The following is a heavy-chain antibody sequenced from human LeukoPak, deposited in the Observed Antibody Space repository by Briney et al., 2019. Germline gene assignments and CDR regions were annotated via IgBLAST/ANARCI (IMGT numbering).Heavy chain of an antibody. Sequence: GASVKVSCKASGYTFTAYYIQWVRQAPGQGPEWMGTIRPGDNRMSYAQKFQGRVTMTRDMSTTTGYMELSSLRSEDTAVYYCVREKSGGTYDYWGQGTQVTASS. CDR2: IRPGDNRM. V-gene: IGHV1-46*01. CDR1: GYTFTAYY. CDR3: VREKSGGTYDY. J-gene: IGHJ4*02. D-gene: IGHD3-16*01.